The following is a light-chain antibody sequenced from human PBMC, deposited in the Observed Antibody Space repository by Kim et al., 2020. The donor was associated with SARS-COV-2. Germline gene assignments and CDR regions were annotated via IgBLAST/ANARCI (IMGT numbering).Light chain of an antibody. Sequence: SELTQAPSASGAPGQRVTISCSGSRSNIGSNSVSWFQQLPGTAPKLLIYSNSQRPSGVPDRFSGSTSGTSASLAISGLQSEDETDYYCAAWDDSLKGVV. J-gene: IGLJ2*01. CDR2: SNS. CDR3: AAWDDSLKGVV. CDR1: RSNIGSNS. V-gene: IGLV1-44*01.